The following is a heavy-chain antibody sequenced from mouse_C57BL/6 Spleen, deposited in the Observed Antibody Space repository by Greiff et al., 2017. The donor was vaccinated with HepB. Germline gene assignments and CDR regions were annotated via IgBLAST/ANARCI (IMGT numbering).Heavy chain of an antibody. V-gene: IGHV6-3*01. CDR1: GFTFSNYW. CDR2: IRLKSDKYAT. Sequence: EVKVIESGGGLVQPGGSMKLSCVASGFTFSNYWMTWVRQSPEKGLEWVAQIRLKSDKYATHFAESGKGRLTSSIDDSKSSVYLQMNNLRAEVTGIYYGTGDYYGSSSFYAMDYWGQGTSVTVSS. CDR3: TGDYYGSSSFYAMDY. J-gene: IGHJ4*01. D-gene: IGHD1-1*01.